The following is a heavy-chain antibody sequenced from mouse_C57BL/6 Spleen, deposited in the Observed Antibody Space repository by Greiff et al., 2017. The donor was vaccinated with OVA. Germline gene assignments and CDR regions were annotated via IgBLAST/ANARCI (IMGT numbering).Heavy chain of an antibody. D-gene: IGHD1-1*01. J-gene: IGHJ4*01. V-gene: IGHV1-81*01. CDR2: IYPRSGNT. Sequence: QVQLQQSGAELARPGASVKLSCKASGYTFTSYGISWVKQRTGQGLEWIGEIYPRSGNTYYNEKFKGKATLTADKSSSTAYMELRSLTSEDSAVYFWARFGYYGSSHGAMDYWGQGTSVTVSS. CDR3: ARFGYYGSSHGAMDY. CDR1: GYTFTSYG.